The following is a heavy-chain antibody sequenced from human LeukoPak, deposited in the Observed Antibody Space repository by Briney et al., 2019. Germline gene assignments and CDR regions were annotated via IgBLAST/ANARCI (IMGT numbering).Heavy chain of an antibody. J-gene: IGHJ6*02. Sequence: ASVKVSCKASGYTLTSYGISWVRQAPGQGLEWMGWISAYNGNTNYAQKLQGRVTMTTDTSTSTAYMELRSLRSDDTAVYYCARWEVPAAYYYYGMDVWGQGTTVTVSS. D-gene: IGHD2-2*01. V-gene: IGHV1-18*01. CDR2: ISAYNGNT. CDR1: GYTLTSYG. CDR3: ARWEVPAAYYYYGMDV.